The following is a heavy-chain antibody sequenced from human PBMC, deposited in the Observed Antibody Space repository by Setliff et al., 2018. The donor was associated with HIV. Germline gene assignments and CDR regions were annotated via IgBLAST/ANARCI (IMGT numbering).Heavy chain of an antibody. J-gene: IGHJ6*03. D-gene: IGHD3-16*01. V-gene: IGHV4-59*10. Sequence: SETLSLTCAVYGGSFSGYYWSWIRQPPGKGLEWMGRIYTSGGTHYNPALESRLTISVDPSKNQISLRLNSVTAADTGVYYCARGVLSLGTYYYYMDVWGKGTMVTVSS. CDR2: IYTSGGT. CDR3: ARGVLSLGTYYYYMDV. CDR1: GGSFSGYY.